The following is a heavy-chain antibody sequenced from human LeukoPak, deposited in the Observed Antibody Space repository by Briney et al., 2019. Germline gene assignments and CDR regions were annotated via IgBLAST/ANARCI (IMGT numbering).Heavy chain of an antibody. V-gene: IGHV3-7*01. CDR1: GFTFSSYW. Sequence: GGSLRLSCAASGFTFSSYWMSWVRQAPGKGLEWVANIKQDGSEKYYVDSVKGRFTISRDNAKNSLYLQMNSLRAEDTAVYYCARDVITIFGVVLPLDYWGQGTLVTVSS. J-gene: IGHJ4*02. CDR3: ARDVITIFGVVLPLDY. CDR2: IKQDGSEK. D-gene: IGHD3-3*01.